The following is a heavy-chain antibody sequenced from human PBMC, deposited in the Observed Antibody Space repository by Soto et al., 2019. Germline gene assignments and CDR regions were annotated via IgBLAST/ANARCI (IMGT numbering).Heavy chain of an antibody. CDR1: GYTFTGYY. Sequence: ASVKVSCKASGYTFTGYYMHWVRQAPGQGLEWMGWINPNSGGTNYAQKFQGWVTMTRDTSTSTAYMELSRLRSDDTAVYYCARSAVADENWFDPWGQGTLVTVSS. V-gene: IGHV1-2*04. CDR3: ARSAVADENWFDP. D-gene: IGHD6-19*01. CDR2: INPNSGGT. J-gene: IGHJ5*02.